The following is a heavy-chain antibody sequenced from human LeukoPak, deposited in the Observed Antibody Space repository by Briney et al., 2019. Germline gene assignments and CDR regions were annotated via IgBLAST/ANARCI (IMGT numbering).Heavy chain of an antibody. V-gene: IGHV4-61*02. Sequence: PSETLSLTCTVSGDSISSGDYYWSWIRQPAGKGLEWIGRISSSGRTNYNPSLKSRVTISVDTSKNQFSLKLSSVTAADTAVYYCARGRYSYGLDYWGQGTLVTVSS. J-gene: IGHJ4*02. CDR3: ARGRYSYGLDY. CDR2: ISSSGRT. CDR1: GDSISSGDYY. D-gene: IGHD5-18*01.